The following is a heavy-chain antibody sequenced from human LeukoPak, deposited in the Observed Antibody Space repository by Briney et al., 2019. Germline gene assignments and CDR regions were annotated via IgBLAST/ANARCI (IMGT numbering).Heavy chain of an antibody. Sequence: PSETLSLTCTVSGVSISSSNSYWGWIRQPPGKGLEWIGSIYYSGNTYYNASLKSQVSISMDTSKNQFSLRLTSVTAADTAVYYCARQTGSGLFILPGGQGTLVTVSS. V-gene: IGHV4-39*01. CDR3: ARQTGSGLFILP. CDR1: GVSISSSNSY. J-gene: IGHJ4*02. D-gene: IGHD3/OR15-3a*01. CDR2: IYYSGNT.